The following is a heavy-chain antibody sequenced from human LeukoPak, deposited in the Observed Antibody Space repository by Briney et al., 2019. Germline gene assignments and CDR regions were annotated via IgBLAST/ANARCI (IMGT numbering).Heavy chain of an antibody. Sequence: PGGSLRLSCAASGFTFSSYAMSWVRQAPGKGLEWVSAISGSGGSTYYADSVKGRFTISRDNSKNTLYLQMNSLRAEDTAVYYCAKPSHYYGSGSYSIDYWGQGTLVTVSS. CDR3: AKPSHYYGSGSYSIDY. CDR1: GFTFSSYA. CDR2: ISGSGGST. D-gene: IGHD3-10*01. V-gene: IGHV3-23*01. J-gene: IGHJ4*02.